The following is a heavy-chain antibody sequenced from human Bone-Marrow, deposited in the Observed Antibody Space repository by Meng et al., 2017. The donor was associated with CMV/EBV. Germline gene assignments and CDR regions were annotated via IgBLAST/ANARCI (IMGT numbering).Heavy chain of an antibody. D-gene: IGHD3-16*01. CDR2: ISSSSSYI. CDR3: AKDRGAGGDFDD. V-gene: IGHV3-21*04. CDR1: GFTFSSYS. Sequence: GESLKISCAASGFTFSSYSMNWVRQAPGKGLEWVSSISSSSSYIYYADSVKGRFTISRDNSKNTLYMKMNSLRAEDTAVYYSAKDRGAGGDFDDWGQGTLVTVSS. J-gene: IGHJ4*02.